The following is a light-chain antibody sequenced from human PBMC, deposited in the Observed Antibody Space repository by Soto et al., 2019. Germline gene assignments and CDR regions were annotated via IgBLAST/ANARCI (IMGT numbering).Light chain of an antibody. CDR3: QQYNDCPLT. Sequence: EIVMTQSPVTLSVSPGDRATLSCRASQSVNSNLAWYQQKPGQTPKLLIYVASTRATGIPARFSGSGSGTAFTLTISSLQSEDFAVYYCQQYNDCPLTFGGGTKVEFK. CDR1: QSVNSN. J-gene: IGKJ4*01. V-gene: IGKV3-15*01. CDR2: VAS.